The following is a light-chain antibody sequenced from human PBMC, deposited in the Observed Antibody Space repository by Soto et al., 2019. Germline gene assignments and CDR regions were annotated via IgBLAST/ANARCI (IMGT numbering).Light chain of an antibody. CDR2: RAS. V-gene: IGKV1-5*03. CDR1: QSIGSW. CDR3: QQYNVYPWT. J-gene: IGKJ1*01. Sequence: DIQMTQSPSTLSASVGDRVTITCRASQSIGSWLAWYQQKPGKAPTLLIYRASSLESEVPSRFSGSESGTEFTLIINRLQPDDFATYYCQQYNVYPWTFGQGTKVEIK.